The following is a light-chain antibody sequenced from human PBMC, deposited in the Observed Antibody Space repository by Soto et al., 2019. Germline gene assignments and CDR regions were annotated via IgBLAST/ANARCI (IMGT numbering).Light chain of an antibody. Sequence: EIVLTQSPGTLSLSPGERATLSCRASQSVTSSYLAWYQQKPGQAPRLLIYGASTRATGIPARFSGSGSGTEFTLTISSLQPEDFTVYSCLQYHNLWAFGQGTKVDIK. CDR1: QSVTSSY. V-gene: IGKV3D-7*01. CDR2: GAS. J-gene: IGKJ1*01. CDR3: LQYHNLWA.